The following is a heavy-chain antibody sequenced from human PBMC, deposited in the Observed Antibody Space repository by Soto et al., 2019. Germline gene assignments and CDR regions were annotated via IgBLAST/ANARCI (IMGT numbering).Heavy chain of an antibody. CDR3: AKDPILNTPPSFDP. Sequence: GGSLRLSCAASGFSFSRYLMTWVRQTPGQGLEWVSSISARGDATYYADSVKGRFTISRDNSKNTLFLQMNSLGADDTAVYYCAKDPILNTPPSFDPWGQGTLVTVSS. J-gene: IGHJ5*02. V-gene: IGHV3-23*01. D-gene: IGHD3-3*01. CDR2: ISARGDAT. CDR1: GFSFSRYL.